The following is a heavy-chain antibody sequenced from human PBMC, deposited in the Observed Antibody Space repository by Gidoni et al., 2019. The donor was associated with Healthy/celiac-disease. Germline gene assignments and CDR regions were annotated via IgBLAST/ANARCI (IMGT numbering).Heavy chain of an antibody. CDR3: ARGRAMVTVYYYYYYGMDV. J-gene: IGHJ6*02. V-gene: IGHV4-34*01. Sequence: QVQLQQWGAGLLKPSETLSLTCAVYGGSFSGYYWSWIRQPPGKGLEWIGEINHSGSTNYHPSLKSRVTISVDTSKNQFSLKLSSVTAADTAVYYCARGRAMVTVYYYYYYGMDVWGQGTTVTVSS. D-gene: IGHD5-18*01. CDR2: INHSGST. CDR1: GGSFSGYY.